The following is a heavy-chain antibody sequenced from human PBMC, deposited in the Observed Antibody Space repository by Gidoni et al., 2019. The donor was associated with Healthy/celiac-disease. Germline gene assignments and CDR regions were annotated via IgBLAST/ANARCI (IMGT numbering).Heavy chain of an antibody. V-gene: IGHV3-15*07. J-gene: IGHJ3*02. Sequence: EVQLVESGGGLVKPGGSLRLSCAASGFTFSNAWMHWVRLAPGKGLEWVGRIKSKTDGGTTDYAAPGKGRFTISRDDSKNTLYLQMNSLKTEDTAVYYCTTSTALLWFGWGAFDIWGQGTMVTVSS. CDR2: IKSKTDGGTT. CDR1: GFTFSNAW. CDR3: TTSTALLWFGWGAFDI. D-gene: IGHD3-10*01.